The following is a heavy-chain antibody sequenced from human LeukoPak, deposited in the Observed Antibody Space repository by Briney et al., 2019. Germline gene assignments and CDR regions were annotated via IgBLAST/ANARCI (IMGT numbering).Heavy chain of an antibody. CDR3: IAFASGRYH. CDR1: GFTLSSYA. CDR2: VKRKSDGGTA. D-gene: IGHD2-15*01. Sequence: GGTLRLSCSASGFTLSSYAMSWVRQAPGKGLEGVGRVKRKSDGGTADYAAPVEGRFTISRDDSKNTLYLQINSLKTEDTAIYYCIAFASGRYHWGQGTLVTVSS. J-gene: IGHJ5*02. V-gene: IGHV3-15*01.